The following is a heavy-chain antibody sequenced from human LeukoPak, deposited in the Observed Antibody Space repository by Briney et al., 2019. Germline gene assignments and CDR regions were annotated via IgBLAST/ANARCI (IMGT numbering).Heavy chain of an antibody. CDR1: GFTFSSYD. D-gene: IGHD1-1*01. Sequence: PGGSLRLSCAASGFTFSSYDMNWVRQAPGKGLEWVSYISSSGSTIYYADSVKGRFTISRDNAKYSLYLQMNSLRAEDTAVYYCARADWNLCYCMDVWGKGTTVTVSS. V-gene: IGHV3-48*03. J-gene: IGHJ6*04. CDR3: ARADWNLCYCMDV. CDR2: ISSSGSTI.